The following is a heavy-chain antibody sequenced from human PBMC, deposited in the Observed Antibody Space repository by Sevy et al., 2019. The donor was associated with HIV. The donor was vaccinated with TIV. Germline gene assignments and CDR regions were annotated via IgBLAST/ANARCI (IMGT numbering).Heavy chain of an antibody. CDR3: ARDFMTTVTTDRGPLDV. CDR1: GFTFSTYS. Sequence: GGSLRLSCAASGFTFSTYSMNWVRQVPGKGLEWVSSISSSSSYIYYADSVKGRFTISRDNAKNSLYLQMNSLRAEDTAVYYCARDFMTTVTTDRGPLDVWGQGTTVTVSS. CDR2: ISSSSSYI. V-gene: IGHV3-21*01. J-gene: IGHJ6*02. D-gene: IGHD4-4*01.